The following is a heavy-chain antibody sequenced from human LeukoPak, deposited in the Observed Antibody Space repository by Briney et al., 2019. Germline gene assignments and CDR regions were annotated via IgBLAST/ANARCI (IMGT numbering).Heavy chain of an antibody. V-gene: IGHV4-39*07. CDR3: ARDLDTAMEYYFDY. CDR2: IYYSGST. J-gene: IGHJ4*02. CDR1: GGSISSSSYY. D-gene: IGHD5-18*01. Sequence: SETLSLTCTVSGGSISSSSYYWGWIRQPPGKGLEWIGSIYYSGSTYYNPSLKSRVTMSVDTSKNQFSLKLSSVTAADTAVYYCARDLDTAMEYYFDYWGQGTLVTVSS.